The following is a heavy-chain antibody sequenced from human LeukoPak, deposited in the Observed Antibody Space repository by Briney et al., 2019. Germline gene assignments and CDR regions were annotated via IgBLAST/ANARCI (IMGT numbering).Heavy chain of an antibody. J-gene: IGHJ3*02. D-gene: IGHD2-15*01. CDR2: VYYTGTT. CDR1: GGSISTYY. V-gene: IGHV4-59*12. Sequence: SETLSLTCTVSGGSISTYYWNWIRQSPGKGLGWIGYVYYTGTTNYNPSLSSRVSTSVDTSKDQFSLILTSVTAADTAVYFCAREIGYCAGGSCYFGAFDMWGQGTKVRVSS. CDR3: AREIGYCAGGSCYFGAFDM.